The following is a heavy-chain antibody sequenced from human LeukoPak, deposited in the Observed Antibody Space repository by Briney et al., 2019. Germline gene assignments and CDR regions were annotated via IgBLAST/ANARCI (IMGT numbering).Heavy chain of an antibody. V-gene: IGHV3-11*01. CDR3: ARGHYGLDV. Sequence: GGSLRLSCAASGFTFSNYYMSWIRQAPGKGLEGVSYINPVSSEIYYADSVKGRFTISRDNAKNSLYLQLNSLRAEDTAMYYCARGHYGLDVWGLGTTVTVSS. CDR2: INPVSSEI. CDR1: GFTFSNYY. J-gene: IGHJ6*02.